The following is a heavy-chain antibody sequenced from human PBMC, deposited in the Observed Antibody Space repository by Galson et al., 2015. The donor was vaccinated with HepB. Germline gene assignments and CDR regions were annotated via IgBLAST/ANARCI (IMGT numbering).Heavy chain of an antibody. CDR1: GGTFSSYA. CDR2: IIPIFGTA. D-gene: IGHD2-8*02. Sequence: SVKVSCKASGGTFSSYAISWVRQAPGQGLEWMGGIIPIFGTANYAQKFQGRVTITADESTSTAYMELSSLRSEDTAVYYCARRNSYWWPNGGNWFDPWGQGTLVTVSS. CDR3: ARRNSYWWPNGGNWFDP. J-gene: IGHJ5*02. V-gene: IGHV1-69*13.